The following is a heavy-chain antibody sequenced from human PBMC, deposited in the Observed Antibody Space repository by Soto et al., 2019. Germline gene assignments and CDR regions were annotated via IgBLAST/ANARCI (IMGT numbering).Heavy chain of an antibody. V-gene: IGHV3-66*01. CDR3: ARVWELLAFDY. J-gene: IGHJ4*02. D-gene: IGHD1-26*01. CDR2: IYSGGST. CDR1: GFTVSSNY. Sequence: GGSLXLSCAAYGFTVSSNYMSWVRQAPGKGLEWVSVIYSGGSTYYADSVKGRFTISRDNSKNTLYLQMNSLRAEDTAVYYCARVWELLAFDYWGQGTLVTVSS.